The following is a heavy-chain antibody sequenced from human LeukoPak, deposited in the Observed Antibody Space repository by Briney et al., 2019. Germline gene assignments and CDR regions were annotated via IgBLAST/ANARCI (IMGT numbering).Heavy chain of an antibody. J-gene: IGHJ3*02. CDR1: GYTFTSYS. V-gene: IGHV1-18*01. CDR3: ARDWDYDRSGHWVAQGSAGGFDI. Sequence: VASVKVSCKASGYTFTSYSVSWVRQAPGQGLEWLGWISGYNGNTNYPQKLQGRVTLTTDTSTNTAYMELRSLRSDDTAVYYCARDWDYDRSGHWVAQGSAGGFDIWGQGTMITVSS. D-gene: IGHD3-22*01. CDR2: ISGYNGNT.